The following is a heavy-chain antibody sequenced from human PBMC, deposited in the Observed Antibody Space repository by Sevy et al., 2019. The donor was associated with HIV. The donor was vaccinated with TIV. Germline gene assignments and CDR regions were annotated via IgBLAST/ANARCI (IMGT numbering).Heavy chain of an antibody. J-gene: IGHJ4*02. CDR2: IKQDGSEK. V-gene: IGHV3-7*01. CDR3: AMGAGLK. CDR1: GFTFSSYW. Sequence: GGSLRLSCAASGFTFSSYWMTWVRQAPGKGLEYVANIKQDGSEKYYVDSVKGRFTFSRDNAKNSLFLQMNSLRAEDTAVYYCAMGAGLKWGQGTLVTVSS. D-gene: IGHD6-19*01.